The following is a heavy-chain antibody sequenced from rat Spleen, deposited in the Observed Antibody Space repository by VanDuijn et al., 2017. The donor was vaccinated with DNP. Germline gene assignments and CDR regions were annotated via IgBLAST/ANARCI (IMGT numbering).Heavy chain of an antibody. CDR1: GFIFSNYG. V-gene: IGHV5S13*01. J-gene: IGHJ2*01. D-gene: IGHD1-4*01. CDR3: AREYPWAHYFDY. CDR2: FSSGGGST. Sequence: EVQVVESGGGLVQPGRSLKLSCAASGFIFSNYGMAWVRQAPTKGLEWVASFSSGGGSTYYRDSVKGRFTISRDSSKNTLYLQMDSLRSEDTATYYCAREYPWAHYFDYWGQGVMVTVSS.